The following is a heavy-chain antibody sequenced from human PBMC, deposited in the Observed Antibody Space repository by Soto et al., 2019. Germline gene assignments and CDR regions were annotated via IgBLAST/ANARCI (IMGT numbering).Heavy chain of an antibody. Sequence: EVQLVESGGGLVQPGGSLRISCTVPGFSFSSYWMSWVRQAPGKGLEWVASIKQDESEKYYVDSVKGRFTISRDNVDDSLFLQMNSLSADDTAVYFCVRDVAFDYVNWGQGTLVTVSS. J-gene: IGHJ4*02. V-gene: IGHV3-7*01. CDR2: IKQDESEK. D-gene: IGHD3-16*01. CDR1: GFSFSSYW. CDR3: VRDVAFDYVN.